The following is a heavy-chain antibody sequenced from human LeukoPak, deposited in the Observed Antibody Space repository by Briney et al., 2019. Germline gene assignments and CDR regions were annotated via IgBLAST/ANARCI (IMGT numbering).Heavy chain of an antibody. V-gene: IGHV3-48*01. CDR2: ISRSGSVV. Sequence: PGGSLRLSCAASGFTFSSYSMNWVRQAPGKGLEWLSYISRSGSVVYYVDSVRGRFTISRDNAKNTVYLQMNSLRVEDTGVYYCASALTTVTPHFHCWGQGTLVTVSS. D-gene: IGHD4-17*01. CDR1: GFTFSSYS. J-gene: IGHJ4*02. CDR3: ASALTTVTPHFHC.